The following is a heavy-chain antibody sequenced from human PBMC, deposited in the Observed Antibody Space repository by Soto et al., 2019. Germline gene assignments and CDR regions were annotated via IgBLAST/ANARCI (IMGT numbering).Heavy chain of an antibody. CDR3: AKEVGGTIFGVVNYYYYYGMDV. CDR1: GFTFDDYA. Sequence: GWSLRLSCAASGFTFDDYAMHWVRQAPGKGLEWVSGISWNSGSIGYADSVKGRFTISRDNAKNSLYLQMNSLRAEDTALYYCAKEVGGTIFGVVNYYYYYGMDVWGQGTTVTVSS. CDR2: ISWNSGSI. V-gene: IGHV3-9*01. J-gene: IGHJ6*02. D-gene: IGHD3-3*01.